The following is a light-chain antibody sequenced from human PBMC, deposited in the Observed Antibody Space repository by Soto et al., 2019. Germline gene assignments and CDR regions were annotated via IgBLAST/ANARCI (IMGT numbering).Light chain of an antibody. CDR1: QSITNW. J-gene: IGKJ1*01. V-gene: IGKV1-5*01. Sequence: DSQMTQSPSTLSASVGDRVTITCRASQSITNWLAWYQQKPGKAPNLLIYDAASLESGVPSRFSGSGSGTEFTLTISSLQPDDFAIYYRQQYSSYWTFGQGTKVDIK. CDR3: QQYSSYWT. CDR2: DAA.